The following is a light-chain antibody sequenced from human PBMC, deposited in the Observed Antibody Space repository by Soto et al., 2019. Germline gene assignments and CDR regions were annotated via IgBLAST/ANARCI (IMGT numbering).Light chain of an antibody. Sequence: DIVMTQSPDSLAVSLGERATINCKSSQSVLYSSNNKFYLAWYQQKPGQPPKLLIYWASTRESGVPDRFSGGGSGTDFTLTISSLQAEDVAVYYCQQSFSTPLTFGGGTKVEIK. CDR3: QQSFSTPLT. V-gene: IGKV4-1*01. J-gene: IGKJ4*01. CDR2: WAS. CDR1: QSVLYSSNNKFY.